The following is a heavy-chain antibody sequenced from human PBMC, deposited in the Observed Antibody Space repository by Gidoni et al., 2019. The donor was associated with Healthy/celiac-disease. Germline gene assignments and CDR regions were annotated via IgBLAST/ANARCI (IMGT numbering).Heavy chain of an antibody. D-gene: IGHD3-22*01. V-gene: IGHV1-69*01. CDR3: VSSYYDSSGYYQGTFDY. CDR2: IIPIFGTA. Sequence: LEWMGGIIPIFGTANYAQKFQGRVTITADESTSTAYMELSSLRSEDTAVYYCVSSYYDSSGYYQGTFDYWGQGTLVTVSS. J-gene: IGHJ4*02.